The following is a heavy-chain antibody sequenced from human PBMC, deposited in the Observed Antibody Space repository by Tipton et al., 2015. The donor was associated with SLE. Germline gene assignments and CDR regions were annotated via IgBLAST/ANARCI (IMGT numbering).Heavy chain of an antibody. V-gene: IGHV4-34*01. CDR2: INHSGST. D-gene: IGHD6-13*01. CDR3: ARGGYTNAFDI. Sequence: TLSLTCAVYGGSFSGYYWSWIRQPPGKGLEWLGQINHSGSTNYNPSLKSRVTISVDTSKNQFSLKLSSVTAADTAVYYCARGGYTNAFDIWGQGTMVTVSS. CDR1: GGSFSGYY. J-gene: IGHJ3*02.